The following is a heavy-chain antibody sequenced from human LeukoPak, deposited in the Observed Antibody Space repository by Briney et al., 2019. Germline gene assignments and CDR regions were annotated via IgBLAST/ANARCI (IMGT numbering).Heavy chain of an antibody. CDR1: GFTFSSYG. J-gene: IGHJ4*02. V-gene: IGHV3-30*18. D-gene: IGHD5-18*01. CDR3: AKEKLPSGYSFLTDY. CDR2: ISYDGPNK. Sequence: GGSLRLSCAASGFTFSSYGMHWVRQAPGKGLEWVAVISYDGPNKYYADSVKGRFTISRDDSKSTLYLQMNGLRAEDTAVYYCAKEKLPSGYSFLTDYWGQGTLVTVSS.